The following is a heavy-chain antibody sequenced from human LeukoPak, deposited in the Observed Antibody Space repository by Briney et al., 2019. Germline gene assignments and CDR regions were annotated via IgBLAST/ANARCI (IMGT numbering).Heavy chain of an antibody. CDR1: GGSFSGYY. CDR3: ASSLGDY. CDR2: INHSGST. V-gene: IGHV4-34*01. Sequence: SETLSLTCAVYGGSFSGYYWSWIRQPPGKGLEWIGEINHSGSTNYNPSLKSRVTISVDTSKNQFSLKLSSVTAADTAVYYCASSLGDYWGRGTLATVSS. J-gene: IGHJ4*02.